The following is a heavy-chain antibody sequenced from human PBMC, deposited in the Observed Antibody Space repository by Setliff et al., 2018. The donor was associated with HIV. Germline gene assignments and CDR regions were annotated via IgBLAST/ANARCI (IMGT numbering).Heavy chain of an antibody. J-gene: IGHJ6*03. CDR1: DDFITSYY. CDR2: IYYSGST. Sequence: PSETLSLTCTVSDDFITSYYWGWIRQPPGKGLEWIGSIYYSGSTYYNPSLKSRVTISVDTSKNQFSLKLSSVTAADTAVYYCARQEPRNYNYYMDVWGKGTTVTVTS. V-gene: IGHV4-39*01. CDR3: ARQEPRNYNYYMDV.